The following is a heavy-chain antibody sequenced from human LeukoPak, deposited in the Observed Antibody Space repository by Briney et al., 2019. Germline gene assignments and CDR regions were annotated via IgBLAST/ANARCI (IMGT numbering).Heavy chain of an antibody. D-gene: IGHD2-15*01. CDR2: INPNSGGT. CDR3: ARDQTPTGILGYCSGGSCYFLTGSWFDP. V-gene: IGHV1-2*02. CDR1: GYTFTDYY. Sequence: ASVKVSCKASGYTFTDYYMHWVRQAPGQGLEWMGWINPNSGGTKYAQKFQGRVTMTRDTSISTAYMELSRLRSDDTAVYYCARDQTPTGILGYCSGGSCYFLTGSWFDPWGQGTLVTVSS. J-gene: IGHJ5*02.